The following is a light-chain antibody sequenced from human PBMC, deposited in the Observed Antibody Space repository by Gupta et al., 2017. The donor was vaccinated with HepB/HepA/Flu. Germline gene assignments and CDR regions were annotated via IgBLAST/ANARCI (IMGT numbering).Light chain of an antibody. J-gene: IGKJ1*01. V-gene: IGKV1-5*03. CDR1: QSISSW. CDR3: QKYNSYPWT. Sequence: DIQMTQSPSTLSASVGDRVTITCRASQSISSWLAWYQQKPGKAPKLLIYKASSLESGVPSRFSGSGSGTEFTLTISSLQPDDFATYYCQKYNSYPWTFGQGTXVEIK. CDR2: KAS.